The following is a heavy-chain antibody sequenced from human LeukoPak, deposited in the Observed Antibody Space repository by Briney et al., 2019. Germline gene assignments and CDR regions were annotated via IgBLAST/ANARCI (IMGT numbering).Heavy chain of an antibody. CDR1: GGSISTYY. D-gene: IGHD1-26*01. Sequence: SETLSLTCTASGGSISTYYWSWIRQPPGKGLEWIGYIYYSWSTNYTPSLESRVIISVDTSKNQFSLKVTSVTAADTAVYYCARGYSGNYGRFDYWGQGTLVTVSS. V-gene: IGHV4-59*08. CDR3: ARGYSGNYGRFDY. J-gene: IGHJ4*02. CDR2: IYYSWST.